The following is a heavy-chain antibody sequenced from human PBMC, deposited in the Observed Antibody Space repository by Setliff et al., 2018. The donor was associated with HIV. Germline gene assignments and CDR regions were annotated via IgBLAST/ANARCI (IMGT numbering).Heavy chain of an antibody. CDR3: ARDLGSAYSYAQGRFDP. CDR1: SDSISSSY. J-gene: IGHJ5*02. CDR2: VHHSGST. Sequence: SETLSLTCTVSSDSISSSYWTWIRQPPGQGLEWIGYVHHSGSTKYNASLKSRVTMSVDTSKNKFSLKLSSVTAADTAVYYCARDLGSAYSYAQGRFDPWGQGTLVTVSS. V-gene: IGHV4-59*12. D-gene: IGHD5-18*01.